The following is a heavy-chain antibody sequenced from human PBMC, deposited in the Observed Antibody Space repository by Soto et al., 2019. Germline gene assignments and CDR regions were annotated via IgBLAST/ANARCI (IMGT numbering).Heavy chain of an antibody. J-gene: IGHJ6*02. CDR3: ARSSPYIVVRKPTGNQDYYGMDV. CDR2: IIPVFGTT. CDR1: GGTFSNYT. Sequence: QVQLVQSGAEVKKPGSSVKVFCKASGGTFSNYTISWVRQAPGQGLEWMGGIIPVFGTTDYEQKFQGRVTITEDGSTSTAYMNLSSMRSADTAVYYCARSSPYIVVRKPTGNQDYYGMDVWCQGTTVTVSS. V-gene: IGHV1-69*01. D-gene: IGHD2-2*01.